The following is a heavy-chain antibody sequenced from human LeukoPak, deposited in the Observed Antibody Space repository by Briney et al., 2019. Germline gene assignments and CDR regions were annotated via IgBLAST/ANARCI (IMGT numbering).Heavy chain of an antibody. CDR1: GYTFTSYY. J-gene: IGHJ5*02. D-gene: IGHD5-18*01. V-gene: IGHV1-46*01. Sequence: ASVKVSCKASGYTFTSYYMHWVRQAPGQGLEWMGIINPSGGSTSYAQKFQGRVTMARDTSTSTVYMELSSLRSEDTAVYYCAREGDVDTATWHWFDPWGQGTLVTVSS. CDR2: INPSGGST. CDR3: AREGDVDTATWHWFDP.